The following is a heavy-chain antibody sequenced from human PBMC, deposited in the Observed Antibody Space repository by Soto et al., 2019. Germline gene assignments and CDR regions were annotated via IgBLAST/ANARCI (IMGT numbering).Heavy chain of an antibody. V-gene: IGHV1-18*01. CDR2: VNAYNGNT. D-gene: IGHD6-19*01. CDR1: GYTFTSYG. J-gene: IGHJ4*02. Sequence: ASVKVSCKASGYTFTSYGISWVRQAPGQGLEWMGWVNAYNGNTNYAQKFQGRVTMITDTSTSTAYMELRSLRSDDTAVYYCAREAVSGRTGFDYWGQGTLVTVSS. CDR3: AREAVSGRTGFDY.